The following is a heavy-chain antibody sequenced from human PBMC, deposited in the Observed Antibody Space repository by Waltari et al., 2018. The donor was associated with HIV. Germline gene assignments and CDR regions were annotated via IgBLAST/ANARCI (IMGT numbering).Heavy chain of an antibody. CDR2: IYYSGST. V-gene: IGHV4-59*02. Sequence: QVQLHESGPGLVKPSETLSLSCTVSGGSVSRGYWSWIRQPPGKGLEWIGYIYYSGSTSYNPSLKSRVTISIDSSKNQFSLKLTSVTAADTAVYYCARDIPYGGLDAFDVWGQGTVVTVSS. CDR1: GGSVSRGY. J-gene: IGHJ3*01. D-gene: IGHD3-10*01. CDR3: ARDIPYGGLDAFDV.